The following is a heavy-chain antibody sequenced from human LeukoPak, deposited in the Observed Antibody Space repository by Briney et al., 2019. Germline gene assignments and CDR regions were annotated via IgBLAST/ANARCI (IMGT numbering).Heavy chain of an antibody. Sequence: GGSLRLSCAASGFTFSSKYMSWVRPAPGRGLEWVSVTYGSGSTYYAHSVKGRFTISRDNSKNTLYLQMNSLRAEDTAVCYCARAPGSSGFGLYFDYWGQGTLVTVSS. V-gene: IGHV3-66*01. J-gene: IGHJ4*02. CDR2: TYGSGST. D-gene: IGHD3-22*01. CDR1: GFTFSSKY. CDR3: ARAPGSSGFGLYFDY.